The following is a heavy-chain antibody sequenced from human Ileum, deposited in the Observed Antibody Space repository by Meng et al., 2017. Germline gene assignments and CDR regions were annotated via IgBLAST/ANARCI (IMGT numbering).Heavy chain of an antibody. V-gene: IGHV4-4*02. CDR2: IHHSGST. D-gene: IGHD1-26*01. J-gene: IGHJ4*02. CDR3: AREWSGSYRHFDY. Sequence: QEPAPGLLNPSGTLSLTCAVSGGSISTSDWWSWVRQPPGKGLEWIGEIHHSGSTNYNPSLKSRVTISVDKSKNQFSLKLNSVTAADTAVYYCAREWSGSYRHFDYWGQGTLVTVSS. CDR1: GGSISTSDW.